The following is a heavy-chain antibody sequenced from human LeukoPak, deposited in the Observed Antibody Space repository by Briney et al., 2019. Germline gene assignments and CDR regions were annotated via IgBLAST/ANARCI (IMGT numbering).Heavy chain of an antibody. J-gene: IGHJ4*02. Sequence: GGSLRLSCAASGFTFTSYWMSWVRQAPGKGLEWVANIKQDGSEKSYVDSVKGRFTISRDNAKNSLYLQMNSLRAEDTAVYYCARITRTNYSDYWGQGTLVTVSS. CDR3: ARITRTNYSDY. CDR2: IKQDGSEK. V-gene: IGHV3-7*01. D-gene: IGHD1-14*01. CDR1: GFTFTSYW.